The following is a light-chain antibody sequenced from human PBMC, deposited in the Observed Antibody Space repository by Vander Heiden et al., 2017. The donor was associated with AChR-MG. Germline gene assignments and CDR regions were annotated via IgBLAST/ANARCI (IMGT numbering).Light chain of an antibody. J-gene: IGKJ4*01. Sequence: EIVLTPSPATLSMSPGDRATLSCRASQSVTRLLAWYQQRPGQAPRLLIYDTSNRASGIPARFSGSGSGTDFTLTISSLEPEDFAVYYCQQGTNWPSLTFGGGTKVEIK. CDR2: DTS. V-gene: IGKV3-11*01. CDR3: QQGTNWPSLT. CDR1: QSVTRL.